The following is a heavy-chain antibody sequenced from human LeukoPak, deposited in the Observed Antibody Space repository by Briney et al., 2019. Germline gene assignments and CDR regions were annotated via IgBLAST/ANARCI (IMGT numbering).Heavy chain of an antibody. CDR3: ARGCYYDSSGYRRCYFDY. J-gene: IGHJ4*02. CDR1: GYTFTSYD. Sequence: ASVKVSCKASGYTFTSYDINWVRQATGQGLEWMGWMNPNSGNTGYAQKFQGRVTMTRNTSISTAYMELSSLRSEDTAMYYCARGCYYDSSGYRRCYFDYWGQGTLVTVSS. D-gene: IGHD3-22*01. CDR2: MNPNSGNT. V-gene: IGHV1-8*01.